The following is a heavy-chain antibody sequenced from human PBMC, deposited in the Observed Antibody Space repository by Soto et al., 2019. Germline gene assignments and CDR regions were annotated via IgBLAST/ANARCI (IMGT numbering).Heavy chain of an antibody. CDR3: ARLTEELLFYSSTPLRWFDP. D-gene: IGHD2-2*01. V-gene: IGHV3-74*01. CDR2: INSDGSST. CDR1: GFTFSSYW. Sequence: PGGSLRLSCAASGFTFSSYWMHWARQAPGKGLVWVSRINSDGSSTSYADSVKGRFTISRDNAKNTLYLQMNSLRAEDTAVYYCARLTEELLFYSSTPLRWFDPWGQGTLVTVSS. J-gene: IGHJ5*02.